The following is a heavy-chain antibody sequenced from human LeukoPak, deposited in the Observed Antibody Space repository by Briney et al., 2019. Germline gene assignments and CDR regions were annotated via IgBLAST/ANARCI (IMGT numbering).Heavy chain of an antibody. J-gene: IGHJ6*02. D-gene: IGHD5-12*01. CDR1: GFTVSTNY. CDR2: IYSGGST. CDR3: ARYRYSGYDSLYYYYGMDV. Sequence: GSLRLSCAASGFTVSTNYMSWVRQAPGKGLEWVSVIYSGGSTYYADSVKGRFTISRDNSKNTLYLQMNSLRAEDTAVYYCARYRYSGYDSLYYYYGMDVWGQGTTVTVSS. V-gene: IGHV3-66*01.